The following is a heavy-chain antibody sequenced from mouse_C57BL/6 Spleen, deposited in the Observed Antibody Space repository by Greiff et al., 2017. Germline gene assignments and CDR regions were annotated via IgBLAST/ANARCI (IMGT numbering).Heavy chain of an antibody. D-gene: IGHD1-1*01. Sequence: VMLVESGPGLVAPSQSLSITSTVSGLSLTSSALSWVRQPQVKGREGIGGRWTGVGTNYNSARRSRLSISKDNSKSQVFLKMNRLQTDDTARYYCARNSVLLYYFDCWGQGTTL. J-gene: IGHJ2*01. V-gene: IGHV2-9-1*01. CDR3: ARNSVLLYYFDC. CDR1: GLSLTSSA. CDR2: RWTGVGT.